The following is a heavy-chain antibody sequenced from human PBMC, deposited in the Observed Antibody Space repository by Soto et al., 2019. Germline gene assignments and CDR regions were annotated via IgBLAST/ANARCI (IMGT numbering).Heavy chain of an antibody. CDR1: VFTVSTNY. J-gene: IGHJ4*02. CDR2: ISYDGSDK. CDR3: ATMERLFDY. D-gene: IGHD3-3*01. V-gene: IGHV3-30*03. Sequence: GGSLRLSCVASVFTVSTNYMHWVRQAPGTGLEWVAVISYDGSDKYYADSVKGRFTISRDNSKNRLYLQMNSLRAEDTAVYYCATMERLFDYWGQGTLVTVSS.